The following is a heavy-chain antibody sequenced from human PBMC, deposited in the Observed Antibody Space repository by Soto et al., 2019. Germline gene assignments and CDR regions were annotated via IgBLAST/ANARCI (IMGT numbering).Heavy chain of an antibody. CDR2: IVPVFGRP. CDR3: AREGSGYNF. D-gene: IGHD5-12*01. Sequence: GASVEVSCKASGGSFSNFGISWVRQAPGQGLEWMGGIVPVFGRPNYAQRFRGRLTITADESTSTGYMELISLRSDDTAVYYCAREGSGYNFWGQGPQVTVSS. J-gene: IGHJ4*02. CDR1: GGSFSNFG. V-gene: IGHV1-69*13.